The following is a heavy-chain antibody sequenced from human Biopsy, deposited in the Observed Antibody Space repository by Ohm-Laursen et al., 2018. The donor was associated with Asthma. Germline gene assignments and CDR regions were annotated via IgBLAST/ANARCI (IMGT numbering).Heavy chain of an antibody. D-gene: IGHD7-27*01. CDR3: ARHWNWGSFFDY. CDR1: SGSGGYMRSGNYY. CDR2: ISYTGNT. V-gene: IGHV4-39*01. Sequence: SDTLSLTCSLSSGSGGYMRSGNYYWGWICQPPGKGLEWIGSISYTGNTDIPSLRSRVTLSVDTSKNNFSLKLTSVTAADTAVFYCARHWNWGSFFDYWGQGMLVTVSS. J-gene: IGHJ4*02.